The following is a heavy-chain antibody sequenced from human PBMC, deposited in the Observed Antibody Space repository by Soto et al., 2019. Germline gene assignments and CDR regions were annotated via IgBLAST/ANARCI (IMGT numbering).Heavy chain of an antibody. CDR3: ANDEYGITGTTSGPIDY. CDR1: GLTFSSFG. V-gene: IGHV3-30*18. CDR2: ISYDGSNK. Sequence: VASLRLSSLASGLTFSSFGRHWVRQAPCKGPELVAVISYDGSNKYYAESGKGRFTISRDNSQNTLYLQMNSLRAEDTAVYYCANDEYGITGTTSGPIDYWGQGTLVTVSS. J-gene: IGHJ4*02. D-gene: IGHD1-20*01.